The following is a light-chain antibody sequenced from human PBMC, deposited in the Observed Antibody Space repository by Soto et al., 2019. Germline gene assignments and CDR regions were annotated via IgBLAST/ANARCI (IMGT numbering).Light chain of an antibody. Sequence: EIVLTQSPGTLSLSPGESATLSCRASQSVSNNYLAWYQQKPGQAPRLLIYGASNRATGIPDRFSGGGSGTDFTLTISRLEPEYFAVYYCQHYGSSGTFGQGTKVDIK. V-gene: IGKV3-20*01. J-gene: IGKJ1*01. CDR1: QSVSNNY. CDR3: QHYGSSGT. CDR2: GAS.